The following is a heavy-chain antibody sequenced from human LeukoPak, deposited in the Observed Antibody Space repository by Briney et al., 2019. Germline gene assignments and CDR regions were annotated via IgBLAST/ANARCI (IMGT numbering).Heavy chain of an antibody. CDR2: ISAYNGNT. J-gene: IGHJ4*02. V-gene: IGHV1-18*01. CDR1: GYTFTNYG. D-gene: IGHD3-10*01. CDR3: APPPGEGMVRGVIISY. Sequence: ASVKVSCKASGYTFTNYGISWVRQAPGQGLECMGWISAYNGNTNYAQRFQGRVTMTTDTSTSTAYMELRSLRSDDTAVYYCAPPPGEGMVRGVIISYWGQGTLVTVSS.